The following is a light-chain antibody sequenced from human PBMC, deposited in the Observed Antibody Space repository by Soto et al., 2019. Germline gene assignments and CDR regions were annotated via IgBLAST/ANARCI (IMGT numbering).Light chain of an antibody. CDR2: GAS. V-gene: IGKV3-20*01. CDR3: QQYGSSPYT. CDR1: QSVSSSY. Sequence: EIVLTQSPGTLSLSPGERATLSCRGSQSVSSSYLAWYQQKPGQAPRLLIYGASSRATGIPDRFSGSGSGTDFTLTISRLESEDFAVYYCQQYGSSPYTFGLGTKLQIK. J-gene: IGKJ2*01.